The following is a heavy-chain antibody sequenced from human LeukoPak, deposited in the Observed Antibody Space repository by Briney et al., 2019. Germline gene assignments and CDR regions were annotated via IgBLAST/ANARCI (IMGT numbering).Heavy chain of an antibody. J-gene: IGHJ4*02. CDR1: GYTFTGYY. D-gene: IGHD3-10*01. V-gene: IGHV1-2*02. CDR3: ARVDRYRGYYYLY. Sequence: ASVKVSCRASGYTFTGYYMHWVRQAPGQGLEWMGWINPNSGGTNYAQKFQGRVTMTRDTSISTAYMELSRLRSDDTAVYYCARVDRYRGYYYLYWGQGTLVTVSS. CDR2: INPNSGGT.